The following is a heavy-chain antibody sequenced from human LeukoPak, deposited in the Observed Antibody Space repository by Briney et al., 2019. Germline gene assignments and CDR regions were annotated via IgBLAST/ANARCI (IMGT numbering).Heavy chain of an antibody. J-gene: IGHJ2*01. Sequence: SETLSLTCSASGGSISSYYWSWIRQPAGKGLEWIGRIYTSGSTNYNPSLKSRVTMSVDTSKNQFSLKLSSVTAADTAVYYCARASDDRVKSKIPYWYFDFWGRGTLVTVSS. V-gene: IGHV4-4*07. CDR3: ARASDDRVKSKIPYWYFDF. CDR2: IYTSGST. D-gene: IGHD3-22*01. CDR1: GGSISSYY.